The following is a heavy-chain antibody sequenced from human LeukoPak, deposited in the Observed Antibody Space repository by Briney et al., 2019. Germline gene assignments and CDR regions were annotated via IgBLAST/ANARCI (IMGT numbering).Heavy chain of an antibody. CDR3: ARRGRRITIFGVATSHYYMDV. D-gene: IGHD3-3*01. CDR1: GGSISSGGYY. Sequence: SETLSLTCTVSGGSISSGGYYWSWIRQHPGKGLEWIGYIYYSGSTYYNPSLKSRVTISVDTSKNQFSLKLSSVTAADTAVYYCARRGRRITIFGVATSHYYMDVWGKGTTVTVSS. V-gene: IGHV4-31*03. J-gene: IGHJ6*03. CDR2: IYYSGST.